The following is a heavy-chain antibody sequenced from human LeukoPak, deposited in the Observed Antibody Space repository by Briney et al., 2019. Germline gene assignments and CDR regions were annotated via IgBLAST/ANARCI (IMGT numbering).Heavy chain of an antibody. CDR1: GGSISSSSYY. Sequence: SETLSLTCTVSGGSISSSSYYWGWIRQPPGKGLEWIGSIYYSGSTYYNPSLKSRVTISVDTSKDQFSLKLSSVTVADTAVYYCARDPYSIAVAEYWYFDLWGRGTLVTVSS. D-gene: IGHD6-19*01. J-gene: IGHJ2*01. CDR3: ARDPYSIAVAEYWYFDL. CDR2: IYYSGST. V-gene: IGHV4-39*07.